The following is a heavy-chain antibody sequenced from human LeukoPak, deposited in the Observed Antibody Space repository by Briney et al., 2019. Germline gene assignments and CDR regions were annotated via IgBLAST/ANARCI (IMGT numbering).Heavy chain of an antibody. CDR1: GFTFSSYS. CDR2: ISSSSSYI. Sequence: GGSLRLSCAASGFTFSSYSTNWVRQAPGKGLEWVSSISSSSSYIYYADSVKGRFTISRDNAKNSLYLQMNSLRAEDTAVYYCARVPLGYYFDYWGQGTLVTVSS. J-gene: IGHJ4*02. D-gene: IGHD3-16*01. CDR3: ARVPLGYYFDY. V-gene: IGHV3-21*01.